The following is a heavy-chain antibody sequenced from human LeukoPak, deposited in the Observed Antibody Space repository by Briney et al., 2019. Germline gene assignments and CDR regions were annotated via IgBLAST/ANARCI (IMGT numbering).Heavy chain of an antibody. Sequence: GASVKVSCKASGYTFTSYGISWVRQAPGQGLEWMGWISTYNGNTNYAQKLQGRVTTTTDTSTSTAYMEVRSLRSEDTPVYYCATWDISGAYRAFHIWGQGTVVTVSS. V-gene: IGHV1-18*01. J-gene: IGHJ3*02. CDR2: ISTYNGNT. CDR3: ATWDISGAYRAFHI. CDR1: GYTFTSYG. D-gene: IGHD1-26*01.